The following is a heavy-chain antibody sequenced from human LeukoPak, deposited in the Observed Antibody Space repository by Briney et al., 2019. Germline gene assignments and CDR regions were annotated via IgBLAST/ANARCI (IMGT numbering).Heavy chain of an antibody. Sequence: GGSLRLSCAASGFTFSSYGMHWVRQAPGKGLEWVAFIRYDGSNKYYADSVKGRFTISRDNSKNTLYLQMNSLRAEDTAVYYCAKATRIVAAAGTDYWGQGTLVTVSS. D-gene: IGHD6-13*01. CDR2: IRYDGSNK. CDR3: AKATRIVAAAGTDY. CDR1: GFTFSSYG. J-gene: IGHJ4*02. V-gene: IGHV3-30*02.